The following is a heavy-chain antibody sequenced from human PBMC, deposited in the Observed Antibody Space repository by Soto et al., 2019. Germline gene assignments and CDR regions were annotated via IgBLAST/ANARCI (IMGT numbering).Heavy chain of an antibody. CDR2: MNPNSGNT. CDR3: ARRYRVTPNCSSTSCYSYYYYMDV. Sequence: QVQLVQSGAEVKKPGASVKVSCKASGYTFTSYDINWVRQATGQGLEWMGWMNPNSGNTGYAQKFQGRVTMTRNNSISTAYMELSSLRSEDTAVYYCARRYRVTPNCSSTSCYSYYYYMDVWGKGTTVSVSS. D-gene: IGHD2-2*02. CDR1: GYTFTSYD. V-gene: IGHV1-8*01. J-gene: IGHJ6*03.